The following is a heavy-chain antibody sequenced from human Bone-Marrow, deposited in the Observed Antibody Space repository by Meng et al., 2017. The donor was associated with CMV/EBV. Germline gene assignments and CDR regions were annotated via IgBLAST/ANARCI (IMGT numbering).Heavy chain of an antibody. CDR3: VRPYCDSTTCYPYFDY. Sequence: GGSLRLSCAASGFTFSNYNMNWVRQAPGKGLEWVSSISSSSRYIYYADSVKGRFTISRDNAKNRLYLEMNSLRADDTAVHYCVRPYCDSTTCYPYFDYWGQGTLVTVSA. J-gene: IGHJ4*02. CDR1: GFTFSNYN. V-gene: IGHV3-21*01. CDR2: ISSSSRYI. D-gene: IGHD2-2*01.